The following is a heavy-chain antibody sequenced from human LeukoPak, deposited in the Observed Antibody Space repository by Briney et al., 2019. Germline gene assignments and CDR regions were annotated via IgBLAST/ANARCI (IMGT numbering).Heavy chain of an antibody. D-gene: IGHD3-10*01. V-gene: IGHV1-18*04. J-gene: IGHJ4*02. CDR1: GYTFTGYY. CDR3: ASSRYYGSVDY. Sequence: ASVKVSCKASGYTFTGYYMHWVRQAPGQGLEWMGWISAYNGNTNYAQKLQGRVTMTTDTSTSTAYMELRSLRSDDTAVYYCASSRYYGSVDYWGQGTLVTVSS. CDR2: ISAYNGNT.